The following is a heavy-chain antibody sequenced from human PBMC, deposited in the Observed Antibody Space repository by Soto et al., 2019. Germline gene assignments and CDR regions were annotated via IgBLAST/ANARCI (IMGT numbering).Heavy chain of an antibody. CDR3: ARGPYSSSSYGGPRTPHWFDP. Sequence: QVQLQQWGAGLLKPSETLSLTCAVYGGSFSGYYWSWIRQPPGKGLEWIGEINHSGSTNYNPSLKSRVTISVDTSKNQFSLKLSSVTAADTAVNYCARGPYSSSSYGGPRTPHWFDPWGQGTLVTVSS. V-gene: IGHV4-34*01. CDR2: INHSGST. J-gene: IGHJ5*02. CDR1: GGSFSGYY. D-gene: IGHD6-13*01.